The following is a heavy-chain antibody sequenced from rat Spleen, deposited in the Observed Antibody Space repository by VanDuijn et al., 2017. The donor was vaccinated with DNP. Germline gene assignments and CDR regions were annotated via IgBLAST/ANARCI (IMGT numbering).Heavy chain of an antibody. V-gene: IGHV5-17*01. CDR3: ATETNYYSVDVGYFDY. Sequence: EVQLVESGGGLVQPGRSLKLSCAASGFTFSDYAMAWVRQAPKKSLEWVATVNFNGGSTNYGESVKVVFTISRDNSKNTQYLQIDSLRSEDTATYYCATETNYYSVDVGYFDYWGQGLIVTVSS. CDR2: VNFNGGST. CDR1: GFTFSDYA. J-gene: IGHJ2*01. D-gene: IGHD1-1*01.